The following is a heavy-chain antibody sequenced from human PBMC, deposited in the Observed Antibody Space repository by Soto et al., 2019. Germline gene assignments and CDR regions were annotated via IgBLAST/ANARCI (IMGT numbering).Heavy chain of an antibody. V-gene: IGHV3-30*18. CDR3: AKEIVAAADKPLYYYYYGMDV. CDR1: GFTFSSYG. CDR2: ISYDGSNK. J-gene: IGHJ6*02. D-gene: IGHD6-13*01. Sequence: GGSLRLSCAASGFTFSSYGMHWVRQAPGKGLEWVAVISYDGSNKYYADSVKGRFTISRDNSKNTLYLQMNSLRAEDTAVYYCAKEIVAAADKPLYYYYYGMDVWGQGTTVTVSS.